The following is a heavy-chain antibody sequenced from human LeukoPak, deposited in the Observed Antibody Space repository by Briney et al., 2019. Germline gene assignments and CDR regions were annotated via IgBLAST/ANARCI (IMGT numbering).Heavy chain of an antibody. CDR2: INPNSGGT. CDR3: ARETLLTGTTSG. Sequence: ASAKVSCKASGYTFTGYYMHWVRQAPGQGLEWMGWINPNSGGTNYAQKFQGRVTMTRDTSISTAYMELSRLRSDDTAVYYCARETLLTGTTSGWGQGTLVTVSS. D-gene: IGHD1-7*01. J-gene: IGHJ4*02. V-gene: IGHV1-2*02. CDR1: GYTFTGYY.